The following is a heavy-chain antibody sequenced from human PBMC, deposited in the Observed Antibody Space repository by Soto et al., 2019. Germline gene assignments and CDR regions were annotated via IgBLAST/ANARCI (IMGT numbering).Heavy chain of an antibody. D-gene: IGHD5-12*01. CDR3: ASARNSGYDCDS. V-gene: IGHV4-34*01. J-gene: IGHJ4*02. CDR2: INHSGST. Sequence: QVQLQQWGAGLLKPSETLSLTCAVYGWSFSGYYWSWIRQPPGKGLEWIGEINHSGSTNYNPSLKSRVTISVDTSKNQFSLKLSSVTAADTAVYYCASARNSGYDCDSWGQGNLVTVSS. CDR1: GWSFSGYY.